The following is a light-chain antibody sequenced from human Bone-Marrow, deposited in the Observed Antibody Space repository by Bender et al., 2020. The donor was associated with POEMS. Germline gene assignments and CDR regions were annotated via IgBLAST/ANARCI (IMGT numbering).Light chain of an antibody. Sequence: QSALTQPASVSGSPGQSITISCTGTTSDVDIYNLVSWYQQRPGSAPKLIIYETTRRPSGISNRFSGSESGNTASLTISGLQAEDEADYYCCSYARSHTSWLFGGGTKLTVL. CDR1: TSDVDIYNL. CDR2: ETT. J-gene: IGLJ3*02. CDR3: CSYARSHTSWL. V-gene: IGLV2-23*01.